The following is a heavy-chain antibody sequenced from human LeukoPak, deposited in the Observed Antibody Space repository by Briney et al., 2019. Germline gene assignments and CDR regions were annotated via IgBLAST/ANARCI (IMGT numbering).Heavy chain of an antibody. Sequence: GGSLRLTCAASGFTFSSYSMNWVRRAPGKGLEWVSSISSSSSYIYYADSVKGRFTISRDNAKNSLYLQMSSLRAEDTAVYYCARGGPNVVVDYWGQGTLVTVSS. CDR1: GFTFSSYS. V-gene: IGHV3-21*01. J-gene: IGHJ4*02. CDR3: ARGGPNVVVDY. D-gene: IGHD2-21*01. CDR2: ISSSSSYI.